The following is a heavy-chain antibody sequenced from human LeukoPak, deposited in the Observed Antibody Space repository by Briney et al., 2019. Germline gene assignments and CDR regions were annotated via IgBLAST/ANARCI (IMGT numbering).Heavy chain of an antibody. V-gene: IGHV5-51*01. Sequence: PGESLKISCQGSGYSFTSYWIGWVRQMPGKGLEWMGIIYPGDSETRYSPSFQGQVTISADKFISNAYLKWSSLKASDTAMYYCARHPYCSGGSCYSNDAFDIRGQGTMVTVSS. CDR2: IYPGDSET. CDR1: GYSFTSYW. D-gene: IGHD2-15*01. CDR3: ARHPYCSGGSCYSNDAFDI. J-gene: IGHJ3*02.